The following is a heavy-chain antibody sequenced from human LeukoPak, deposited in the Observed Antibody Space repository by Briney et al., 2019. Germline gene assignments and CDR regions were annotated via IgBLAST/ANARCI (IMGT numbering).Heavy chain of an antibody. CDR1: GYTFTGYY. J-gene: IGHJ4*02. Sequence: GASVTVSCKASGYTFTGYYMHWVRQAPGQGLEWMGWINPNSGGTNYAQKLQGRVTMTTDTSTSTAYMELRSLRSDDTAVYYCARDRTEAMVRGAVSDYWGQGTLVTVSS. V-gene: IGHV1-2*02. CDR2: INPNSGGT. CDR3: ARDRTEAMVRGAVSDY. D-gene: IGHD3-10*01.